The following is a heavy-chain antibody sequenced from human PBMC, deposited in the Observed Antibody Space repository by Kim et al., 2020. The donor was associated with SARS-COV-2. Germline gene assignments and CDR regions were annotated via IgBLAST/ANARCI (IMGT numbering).Heavy chain of an antibody. D-gene: IGHD3-10*01. V-gene: IGHV4-34*01. Sequence: RVTISVDTSKNQFSLKLSSVTAADTAVYYCARVPSYYYGSGSYYNAPFDYWGQGTLVTVSS. CDR3: ARVPSYYYGSGSYYNAPFDY. J-gene: IGHJ4*02.